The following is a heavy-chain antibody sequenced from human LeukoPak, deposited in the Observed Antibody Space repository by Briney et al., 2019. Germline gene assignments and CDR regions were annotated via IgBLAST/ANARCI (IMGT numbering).Heavy chain of an antibody. CDR2: IYYSGST. J-gene: IGHJ4*02. CDR1: GGSISSGGYY. CDR3: ASSLYSYGYFPDY. V-gene: IGHV4-61*08. D-gene: IGHD5-18*01. Sequence: PSETLSLTCTVSGGSISSGGYYWSWIRQHPGKGLEWIGYIYYSGSTNYNPSLKSRVTISVDTSKNQFSLKLSSVTAADTAVYYCASSLYSYGYFPDYWGQGTLVTVSS.